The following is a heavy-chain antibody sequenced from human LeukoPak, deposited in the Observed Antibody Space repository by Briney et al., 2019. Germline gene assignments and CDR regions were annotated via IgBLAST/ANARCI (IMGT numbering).Heavy chain of an antibody. D-gene: IGHD2-15*01. CDR2: IYHTGST. V-gene: IGHV4-4*02. CDR3: ARVAYCRGGSCYGGNWFDH. Sequence: GSLRLSCAASGFTFSSYSMNWGRQAPGKGLEWFGEIYHTGSTNYNPSLKSRGTISADKSKNKFSSMLSSVTAADPPVYYCARVAYCRGGSCYGGNWFDHWGQGTLVTVSS. J-gene: IGHJ5*02. CDR1: GFTFSSYSM.